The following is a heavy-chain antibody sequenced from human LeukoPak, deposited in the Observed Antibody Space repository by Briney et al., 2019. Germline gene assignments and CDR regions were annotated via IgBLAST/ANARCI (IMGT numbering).Heavy chain of an antibody. CDR3: AGIGYCSSTSCPSEFDP. CDR1: GFIVSNSY. Sequence: GGSLRLSCAASGFIVSNSYMSWVRQAPGKGLEWVSVIYSDGSTYYADSVKGRFTISRDNSKNTLNLQMNSLRAEDTAVYYCAGIGYCSSTSCPSEFDPWGQGTLVTVSS. CDR2: IYSDGST. V-gene: IGHV3-66*01. J-gene: IGHJ5*02. D-gene: IGHD2-2*01.